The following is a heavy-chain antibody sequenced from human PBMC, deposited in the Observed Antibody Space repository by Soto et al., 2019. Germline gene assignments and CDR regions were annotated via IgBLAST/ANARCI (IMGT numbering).Heavy chain of an antibody. J-gene: IGHJ4*02. CDR3: ARDFAPGIAAAGTAPH. D-gene: IGHD6-13*01. CDR1: GFIFSNAW. V-gene: IGHV3-15*07. CDR2: IKSKTDGGTT. Sequence: GGSLRLSCAASGFIFSNAWMNWVRQAPGKGLEWVGRIKSKTDGGTTDYAAPVKGRFTISRDNSKNTLYLQMNSLRAEDTAVYYCARDFAPGIAAAGTAPHWGQGTLVTVSS.